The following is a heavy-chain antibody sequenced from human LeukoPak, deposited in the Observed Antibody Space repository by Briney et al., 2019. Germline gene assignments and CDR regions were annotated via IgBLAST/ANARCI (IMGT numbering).Heavy chain of an antibody. CDR1: VCSFSNCR. CDR3: AKDSSFGDYRAYIDY. D-gene: IGHD4-11*01. Sequence: QSGESLRLSCAASVCSFSNCRMHWVRQAPCKGLEWVEVISYDGSKKYYADSAKGRFTISRDNSKNTLYLQMNGLRAEDTAVFYCAKDSSFGDYRAYIDYWGQGTLVTVSS. V-gene: IGHV3-30*18. CDR2: ISYDGSKK. J-gene: IGHJ4*02.